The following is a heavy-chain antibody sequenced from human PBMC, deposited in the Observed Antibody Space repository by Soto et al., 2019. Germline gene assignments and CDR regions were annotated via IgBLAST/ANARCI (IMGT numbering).Heavy chain of an antibody. CDR3: ARDYPPDYYDSSGYYFGGWFDL. CDR2: INPNSGGT. D-gene: IGHD3-22*01. Sequence: ASVKVSCKASGYTFTGYYMHCVRQAPGQGLEWMGWINPNSGGTNYAQKFQGRVTMTRDTSISTAYMELSRLRFDDTAVYYCARDYPPDYYDSSGYYFGGWFDLWGQGTLVTVSS. V-gene: IGHV1-2*02. J-gene: IGHJ5*02. CDR1: GYTFTGYY.